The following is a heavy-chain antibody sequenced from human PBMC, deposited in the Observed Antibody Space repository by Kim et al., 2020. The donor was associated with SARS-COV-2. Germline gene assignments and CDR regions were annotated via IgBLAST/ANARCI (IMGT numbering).Heavy chain of an antibody. J-gene: IGHJ5*02. CDR2: ITPIFGTA. CDR1: GGTFSSYA. Sequence: SVKVSCKASGGTFSSYAISWVRQAPGQGLEWMGGITPIFGTANYAQKFQGRVTITADESTSTAYMELSSLRSEDTAVYYCARVVVPAAIIGWFDPWGQGTLVTVSS. D-gene: IGHD2-2*02. V-gene: IGHV1-69*13. CDR3: ARVVVPAAIIGWFDP.